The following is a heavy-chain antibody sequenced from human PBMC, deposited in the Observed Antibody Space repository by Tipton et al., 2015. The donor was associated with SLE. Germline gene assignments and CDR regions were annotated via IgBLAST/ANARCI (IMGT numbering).Heavy chain of an antibody. CDR1: GFSISSGYY. V-gene: IGHV4-38-2*01. CDR3: ARHDYDDNGYYSHYFDY. Sequence: TLSLTCAVSGFSISSGYYWGWIRQSPGKGLEWIGSIYQSGNTYHNPSLKSRISMSIDTFKNQVFLRLDSGTAADTAVYYCARHDYDDNGYYSHYFDYWGQGTLVTVSS. J-gene: IGHJ4*02. D-gene: IGHD3-22*01. CDR2: IYQSGNT.